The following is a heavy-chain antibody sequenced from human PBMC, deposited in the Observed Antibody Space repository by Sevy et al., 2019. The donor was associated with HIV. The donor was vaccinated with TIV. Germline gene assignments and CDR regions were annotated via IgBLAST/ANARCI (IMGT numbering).Heavy chain of an antibody. CDR1: GGSFSDYS. D-gene: IGHD3-22*01. J-gene: IGHJ4*02. CDR2: INHSGST. Sequence: SETLSLTCAVYGGSFSDYSWSWIRQPPGKGLEWIGEINHSGSTNYNPSLKSRVTISVVTSKNQFSLKLSSVTAADTAVYYCARWRGTRITMIVVVVTGYFDYWGQGTLVTVSS. CDR3: ARWRGTRITMIVVVVTGYFDY. V-gene: IGHV4-34*01.